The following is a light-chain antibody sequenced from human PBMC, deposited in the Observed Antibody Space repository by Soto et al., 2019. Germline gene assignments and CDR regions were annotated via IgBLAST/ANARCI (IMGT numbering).Light chain of an antibody. J-gene: IGLJ1*01. CDR2: EVT. V-gene: IGLV2-14*01. Sequence: QSALTQPASVSGSPGQSITISCTGTSSDVGGYNYVSWYQQHPGKAPKLVIYEVTKRPSGVSNRFSGSKSGNTASLTISGLQAEDEADYYCGSYTTSSTRVFGSGTKLTVL. CDR3: GSYTTSSTRV. CDR1: SSDVGGYNY.